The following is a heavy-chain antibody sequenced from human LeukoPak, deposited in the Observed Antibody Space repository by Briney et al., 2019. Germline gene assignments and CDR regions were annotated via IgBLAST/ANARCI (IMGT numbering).Heavy chain of an antibody. D-gene: IGHD3-22*01. V-gene: IGHV3-23*01. CDR1: GFTFSSYA. CDR3: AKDRDYYAVDY. CDR2: ISGSGDGT. Sequence: AGGSLRHSCAASGFTFSSYAMSWVRQAPGKGLAWVSAISGSGDGTYYADSVKGRFTISRDNSKNTLYLQMNTVRAEDTAVYYCAKDRDYYAVDYWGKGTLVTVSS. J-gene: IGHJ4*02.